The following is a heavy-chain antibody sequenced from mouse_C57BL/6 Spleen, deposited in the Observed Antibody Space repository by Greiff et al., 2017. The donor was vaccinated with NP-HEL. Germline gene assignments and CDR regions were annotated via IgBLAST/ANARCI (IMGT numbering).Heavy chain of an antibody. D-gene: IGHD1-1*01. CDR1: GYTFTSYG. V-gene: IGHV1-81*01. Sequence: VKLQESGAELARPGALVKLSCKASGYTFTSYGISWVKQRTGQGLEWIGEIYPRSGNTYYNEKFKGKATLTADKSSSTAYMELRSLTSEDSAVYFCARYTITTVVAAYYFDYWGQGTTLTVSS. CDR2: IYPRSGNT. J-gene: IGHJ2*01. CDR3: ARYTITTVVAAYYFDY.